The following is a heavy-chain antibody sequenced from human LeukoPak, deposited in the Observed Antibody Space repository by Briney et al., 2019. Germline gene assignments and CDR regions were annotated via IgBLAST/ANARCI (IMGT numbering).Heavy chain of an antibody. Sequence: GGSLRLSCAASGFTFSSYSMNWVRQAPGKGLEWVSSISSSSSYIYYADSVKGRFTISRDNAKNSLYLQMNSLRAEDTAVYYCAREGVYCSSTSCYTGRYNWFDPWGQGTLVTVSP. CDR3: AREGVYCSSTSCYTGRYNWFDP. V-gene: IGHV3-21*01. CDR2: ISSSSSYI. D-gene: IGHD2-2*02. CDR1: GFTFSSYS. J-gene: IGHJ5*02.